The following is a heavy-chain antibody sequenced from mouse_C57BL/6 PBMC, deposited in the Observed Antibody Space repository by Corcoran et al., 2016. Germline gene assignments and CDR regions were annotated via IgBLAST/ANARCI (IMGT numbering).Heavy chain of an antibody. CDR1: GYTFTDYH. CDR3: ARGWYSNLYAMDY. V-gene: IGHV1-18*01. J-gene: IGHJ4*01. D-gene: IGHD2-5*01. CDR2: INPNNGGT. Sequence: EVQLKQSGTELVKPGASVKIPCKASGYTFTDYHMDWVKQSHGKSLAWIGDINPNNGGTIYNQKFKGKATLSVDKSSSTAYLELRSLTSEDTAVYYCARGWYSNLYAMDYWGQGTSVTVSS.